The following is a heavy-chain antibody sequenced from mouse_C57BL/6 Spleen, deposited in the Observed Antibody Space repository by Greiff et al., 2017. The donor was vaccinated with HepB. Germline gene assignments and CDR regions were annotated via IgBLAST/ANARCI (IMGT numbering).Heavy chain of an antibody. CDR1: GYSFTSYY. CDR3: ARERDYDGGGYYAMDY. J-gene: IGHJ4*01. CDR2: IYPGSGNT. Sequence: QVQLKESGPELVKPGASVKISCKASGYSFTSYYIHWVKQRPGQGLEWIGWIYPGSGNTKYNEKFKGKATLTADTSSSTAYMQLSSLTSEDSAVYYCARERDYDGGGYYAMDYWGQGTSVTVSS. D-gene: IGHD2-4*01. V-gene: IGHV1-66*01.